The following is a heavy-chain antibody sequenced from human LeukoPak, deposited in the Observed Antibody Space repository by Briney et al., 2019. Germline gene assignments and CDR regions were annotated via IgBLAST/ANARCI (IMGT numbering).Heavy chain of an antibody. CDR2: IYTSGST. CDR3: ARALTYYYYMDV. Sequence: PSETLSLTCTVSGGSISSSSYYWGWIRQPAGKGLEWIGRIYTSGSTNYNPSLKSRVTISVDTSKNQFSLKLSFMTAADTAVYYCARALTYYYYMDVWGKGTTVTVSS. CDR1: GGSISSSSYY. J-gene: IGHJ6*03. V-gene: IGHV4-61*02.